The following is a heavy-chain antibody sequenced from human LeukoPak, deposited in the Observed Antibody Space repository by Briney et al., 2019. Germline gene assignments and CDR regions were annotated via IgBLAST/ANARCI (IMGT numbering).Heavy chain of an antibody. CDR3: ARLKLVDTAMSVYYGMDV. D-gene: IGHD5-18*01. Sequence: ASVTVSCKASGYTFTSYDINWVRQATGQGLEWMGWMNPNSGNTGYAQKFQGRVTMTRNTSISTAYMELSSLRSEDTAVYYCARLKLVDTAMSVYYGMDVWGQGTTVTVSS. J-gene: IGHJ6*02. V-gene: IGHV1-8*01. CDR2: MNPNSGNT. CDR1: GYTFTSYD.